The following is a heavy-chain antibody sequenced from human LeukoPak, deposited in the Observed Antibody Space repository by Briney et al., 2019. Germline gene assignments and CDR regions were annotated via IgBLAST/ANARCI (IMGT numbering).Heavy chain of an antibody. CDR1: GGSISSFY. D-gene: IGHD3-22*01. V-gene: IGHV4-59*01. J-gene: IGHJ4*02. CDR3: AREARYYDSSGYDY. CDR2: IYYSGST. Sequence: SETLSLTCTVSGGSISSFYWSWIRQPPGKGLEWIGYIYYSGSTNYNPSLKSRVTISVDTSKNQFSLRLRPVTAADTAVYYCAREARYYDSSGYDYWGQGTLVTVSS.